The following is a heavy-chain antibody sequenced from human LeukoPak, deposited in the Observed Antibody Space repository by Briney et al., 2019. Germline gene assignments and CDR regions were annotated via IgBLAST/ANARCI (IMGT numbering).Heavy chain of an antibody. CDR2: ISAYKGNT. CDR3: ARGPEYCGGDCYLDY. D-gene: IGHD2-21*02. Sequence: ASVKVSCKASGYTFTSYGISWVRQAPGQGLEWMGWISAYKGNTNYAQKLQGRVTMTTDTSTSTAYMELRSLRSDDTAVYYCARGPEYCGGDCYLDYWGQGTLVTVSS. J-gene: IGHJ4*02. V-gene: IGHV1-18*01. CDR1: GYTFTSYG.